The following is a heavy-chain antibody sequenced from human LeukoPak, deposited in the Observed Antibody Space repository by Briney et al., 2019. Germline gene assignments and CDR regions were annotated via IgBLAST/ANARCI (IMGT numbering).Heavy chain of an antibody. CDR1: GGTFSSYG. J-gene: IGHJ3*02. Sequence: ASVKVSCKASGGTFSSYGISWVRQAPGQGLEWMGGIIPIFGTANYAQKFQGRVTITADKSTSTAYMELSSLRSEDTAVYYCARGYYGDYGAADAFDIWGQGTMVTVSS. V-gene: IGHV1-69*06. CDR2: IIPIFGTA. D-gene: IGHD4-17*01. CDR3: ARGYYGDYGAADAFDI.